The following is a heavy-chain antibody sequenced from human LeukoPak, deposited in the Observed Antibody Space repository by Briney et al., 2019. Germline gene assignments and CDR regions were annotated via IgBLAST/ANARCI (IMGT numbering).Heavy chain of an antibody. CDR2: FSRHGDTT. CDR3: ARDSIAVAGTEFDF. J-gene: IGHJ4*02. V-gene: IGHV3-23*01. CDR1: GFTFSTSS. Sequence: GGSLRLSCAASGFTFSTSSMSWVRQAPGKGLEWVSTFSRHGDTTFYADSVKGRFTIFRDNSRNTLYLQMNSLRAEDTAVYYCARDSIAVAGTEFDFWGQGTLVTVSS. D-gene: IGHD6-19*01.